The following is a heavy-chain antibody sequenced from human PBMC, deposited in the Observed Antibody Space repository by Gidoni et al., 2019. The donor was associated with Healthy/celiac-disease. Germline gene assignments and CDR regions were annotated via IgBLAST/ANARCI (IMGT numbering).Heavy chain of an antibody. CDR1: GGSISSYY. CDR2: IYTSGST. V-gene: IGHV4-4*07. J-gene: IGHJ4*02. Sequence: QVQLQESGPGLVKPSETLSLTCTVSGGSISSYYWSWIRQPAGKGLEWIGRIYTSGSTNYNPSLKSRVTMSVDTSKNQFSLKLSSVTAADTAVYYCARDNLAVVPAAIGFDYWGQGTLVTVSS. D-gene: IGHD2-2*02. CDR3: ARDNLAVVPAAIGFDY.